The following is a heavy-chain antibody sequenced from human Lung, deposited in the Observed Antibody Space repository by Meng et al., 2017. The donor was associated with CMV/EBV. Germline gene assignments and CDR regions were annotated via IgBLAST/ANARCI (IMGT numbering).Heavy chain of an antibody. V-gene: IGHV3-53*01. CDR1: GFTVSSNY. CDR2: IYSGGST. Sequence: GGSLRLSCAASGFTVSSNYMSWVRQAPGKGLEWVSVIYSGGSTYYADSVKGRFTISRDNSKNTLYLQMNSLRAEDTAVYYCARFYVDTAMGLEYYGMDVWGQGTTVTVSS. D-gene: IGHD5-18*01. J-gene: IGHJ6*02. CDR3: ARFYVDTAMGLEYYGMDV.